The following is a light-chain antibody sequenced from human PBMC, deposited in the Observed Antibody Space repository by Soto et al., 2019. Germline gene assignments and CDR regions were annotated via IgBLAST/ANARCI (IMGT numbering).Light chain of an antibody. CDR3: QQYYSTSFT. Sequence: DIVMTQSPDSLAVSLGERATINCKSSQSVLYSSKNKNYLAWYQQKPGQPPKLLIYWASTRESGVPDRFSGSGSGTDFTLTISSLQAEYVAVYFCQQYYSTSFTFGPSTQVDI. CDR1: QSVLYSSKNKNY. CDR2: WAS. J-gene: IGKJ3*01. V-gene: IGKV4-1*01.